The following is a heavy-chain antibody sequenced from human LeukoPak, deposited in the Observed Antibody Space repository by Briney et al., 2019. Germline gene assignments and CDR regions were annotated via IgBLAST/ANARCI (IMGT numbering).Heavy chain of an antibody. CDR3: AKDRTVGASYWYFDL. D-gene: IGHD1-26*01. Sequence: PGRSLRLSCAASGFTFDDYGMHWVRQPPGKGLEWVSGISWNSGNIGYADSVKGRFTISRDSSKNTLLLHMNTLRAEDTAIYYCAKDRTVGASYWYFDLWGRGTLVTVSS. CDR2: ISWNSGNI. V-gene: IGHV3-9*01. J-gene: IGHJ2*01. CDR1: GFTFDDYG.